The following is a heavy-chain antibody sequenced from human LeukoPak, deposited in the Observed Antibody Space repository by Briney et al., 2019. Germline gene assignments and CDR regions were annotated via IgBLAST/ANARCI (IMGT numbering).Heavy chain of an antibody. Sequence: EASVKVSCKASGYTFTSYGINWVSQAPGQGVEWMGWISAYNGNTNYAQKLQGRVTMTTDTSTSTAYMELRSLRSDDTAVYYCARQVTTDFIPSFDYWGQGTLVTVSS. CDR1: GYTFTSYG. J-gene: IGHJ4*02. CDR2: ISAYNGNT. D-gene: IGHD4-17*01. CDR3: ARQVTTDFIPSFDY. V-gene: IGHV1-18*01.